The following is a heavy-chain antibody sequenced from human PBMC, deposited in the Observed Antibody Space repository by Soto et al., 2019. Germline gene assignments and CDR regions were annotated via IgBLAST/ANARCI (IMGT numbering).Heavy chain of an antibody. CDR2: IIPVFGTT. J-gene: IGHJ6*02. Sequence: QVQLVQSGAEVKKPGSSVKVSCKASGGTFNSYAISWVRQAPGQGLEWMGGIIPVFGTTNYAQKFQGRVTIAADESTSTAYMELSSLGSEDTAVYYCARSLGAYCGGDCYSGMDVWGQGTTVTVSS. V-gene: IGHV1-69*12. CDR1: GGTFNSYA. CDR3: ARSLGAYCGGDCYSGMDV. D-gene: IGHD2-21*02.